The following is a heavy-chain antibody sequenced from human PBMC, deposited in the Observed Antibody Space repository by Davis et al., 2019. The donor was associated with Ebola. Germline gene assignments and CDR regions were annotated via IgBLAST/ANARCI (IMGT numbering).Heavy chain of an antibody. CDR2: IYNGGST. Sequence: RGSLRLSCAASGFTVSSNYMSWVRQAPGKGLEWVSVIYNGGSTYYADSVKGRFTISRDNSKNTLYLQMNSLRAEDTAVYFCARQLPYYSYGMDVWGQGTTVTVSS. CDR1: GFTVSSNY. D-gene: IGHD2-2*01. V-gene: IGHV3-53*01. J-gene: IGHJ6*02. CDR3: ARQLPYYSYGMDV.